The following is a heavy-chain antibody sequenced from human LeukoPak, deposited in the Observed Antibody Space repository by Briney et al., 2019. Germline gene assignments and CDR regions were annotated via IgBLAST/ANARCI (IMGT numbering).Heavy chain of an antibody. J-gene: IGHJ5*02. D-gene: IGHD6-13*01. V-gene: IGHV4-4*07. Sequence: SETLSLTCTVSGGSISSYYWSWIRQPAGTGLEWIGRIYTSGSTNYNPSLKSRVTMSVDTSKNQFSLKLSSVTAADTAVYYCARDGYSSSGPEIGGSDPWGQGTLVTVSS. CDR2: IYTSGST. CDR1: GGSISSYY. CDR3: ARDGYSSSGPEIGGSDP.